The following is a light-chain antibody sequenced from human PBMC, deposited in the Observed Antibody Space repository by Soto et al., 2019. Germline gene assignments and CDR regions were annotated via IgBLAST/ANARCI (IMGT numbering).Light chain of an antibody. V-gene: IGKV1-5*01. Sequence: DIQMAQSPSTLSASVGDRVTITCRASQSISSWLAWYQQKPGKAPQLLIYEASSLEGGVPSRFSGSGSGTEFTLTISSLQPDDFATYYCQQYNSYSPTFGQGTKVDI. J-gene: IGKJ1*01. CDR1: QSISSW. CDR2: EAS. CDR3: QQYNSYSPT.